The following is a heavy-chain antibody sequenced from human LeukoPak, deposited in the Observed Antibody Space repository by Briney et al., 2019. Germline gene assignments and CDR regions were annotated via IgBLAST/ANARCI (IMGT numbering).Heavy chain of an antibody. CDR2: ISSNGNTT. J-gene: IGHJ4*02. V-gene: IGHV3-11*01. Sequence: GGSLRLSCAASGFTFSDYYMNWIRQAPGKGLEWVSYISSNGNTTYYADSVKGRFTISRDNAKNSLYLRMNSLRAGDTAVYYCAKNGPASHYDFWSGYSGPSFDSWGQGTLVTVSS. D-gene: IGHD3-3*01. CDR3: AKNGPASHYDFWSGYSGPSFDS. CDR1: GFTFSDYY.